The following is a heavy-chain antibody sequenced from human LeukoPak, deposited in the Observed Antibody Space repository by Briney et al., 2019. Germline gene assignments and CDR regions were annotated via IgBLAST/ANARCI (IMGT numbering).Heavy chain of an antibody. J-gene: IGHJ4*02. CDR3: VRPGYND. Sequence: GESLKISCKGSGYNFGTDWIGWVRQMPGKGLEWMGIIYPGDSDTKYSPSFQGQVTISADKAISTVYLQWSSLQASDPAMYYCVRPGYNDWGQGTLVTVSS. D-gene: IGHD5-24*01. V-gene: IGHV5-51*01. CDR1: GYNFGTDW. CDR2: IYPGDSDT.